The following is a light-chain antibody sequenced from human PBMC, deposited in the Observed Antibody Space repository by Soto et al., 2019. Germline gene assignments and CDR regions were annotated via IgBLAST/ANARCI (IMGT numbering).Light chain of an antibody. CDR2: GAS. Sequence: DIQVIQSPSSLSASVGDRVTITCRASLRISKYLNWYQQKPGKAPKLLIYGASTLQSGVPSRFSGTGSRTDFTLIISSLQPEDSATYYCQQSHSTPLTFGGGTKLEI. CDR1: LRISKY. CDR3: QQSHSTPLT. J-gene: IGKJ4*01. V-gene: IGKV1-39*01.